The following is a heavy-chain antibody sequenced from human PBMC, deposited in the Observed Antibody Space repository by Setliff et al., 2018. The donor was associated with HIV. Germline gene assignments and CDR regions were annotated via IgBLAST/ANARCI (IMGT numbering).Heavy chain of an antibody. V-gene: IGHV3-9*01. CDR1: GFTLDDYA. Sequence: GGSLRLSCAASGFTLDDYAMHWVRQAPGKGLEWVSGISWNSGSIGYADSVKGRFTISRDNAKNSLYLQMNSLRAEDTALYYCAKDKTSGSYYFDYWGQGTLVTVSS. CDR2: ISWNSGSI. D-gene: IGHD1-26*01. J-gene: IGHJ4*02. CDR3: AKDKTSGSYYFDY.